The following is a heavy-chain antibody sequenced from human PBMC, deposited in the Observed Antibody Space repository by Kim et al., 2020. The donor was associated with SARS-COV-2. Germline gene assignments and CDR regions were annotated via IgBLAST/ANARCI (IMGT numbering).Heavy chain of an antibody. CDR3: AREFGYSSSWYYYYYGMDV. J-gene: IGHJ6*02. D-gene: IGHD6-13*01. Sequence: GRFTISRDNAKNSLYLQMNSLRAEDTAVYYCAREFGYSSSWYYYYYGMDVWGQGTTVTVSS. V-gene: IGHV3-11*05.